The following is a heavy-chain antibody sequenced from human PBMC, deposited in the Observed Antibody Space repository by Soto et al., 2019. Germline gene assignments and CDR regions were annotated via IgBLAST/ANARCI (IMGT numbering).Heavy chain of an antibody. D-gene: IGHD6-19*01. CDR3: ARWEQWLTRIDY. CDR1: GFTFSSYA. CDR2: ISYDGSNK. Sequence: PGGSLRLSCAASGFTFSSYAMHWARQAPGKGLEWVAVISYDGSNKYYADSVKGRFTISRDNSKNTLYLQMNSLRAEDTAVYYCARWEQWLTRIDYWGQGTLVTVSS. J-gene: IGHJ4*02. V-gene: IGHV3-30-3*01.